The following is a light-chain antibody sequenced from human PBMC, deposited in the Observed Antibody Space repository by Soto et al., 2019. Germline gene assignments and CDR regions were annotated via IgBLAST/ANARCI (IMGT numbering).Light chain of an antibody. CDR1: QSVSTW. CDR2: DVS. J-gene: IGKJ1*01. V-gene: IGKV1-5*02. Sequence: DIQMTQSDSTLSASGGGSVTIIGRASQSVSTWLAWYQQKPGKAPKVLIYDVSTLESGVPSRFSGSGSGTEFTLTIDSLQPDDFAIYYCQQYNRYSKFGQGTKVDIK. CDR3: QQYNRYSK.